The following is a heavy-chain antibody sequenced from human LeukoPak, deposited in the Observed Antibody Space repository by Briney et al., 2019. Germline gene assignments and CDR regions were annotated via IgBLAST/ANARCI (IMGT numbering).Heavy chain of an antibody. V-gene: IGHV1-2*02. D-gene: IGHD3-22*01. CDR3: ASPYDSSGDLRV. CDR1: GYTFTGYY. CDR2: INPNSGGT. J-gene: IGHJ4*02. Sequence: ASVKVSCKASGYTFTGYYMHWVRQAPGQGLEWMGWINPNSGGTNYAQKFQRRVTMTRDTYISTANMELRRLRSDDTAVYYCASPYDSSGDLRVWGQGTLVTVSS.